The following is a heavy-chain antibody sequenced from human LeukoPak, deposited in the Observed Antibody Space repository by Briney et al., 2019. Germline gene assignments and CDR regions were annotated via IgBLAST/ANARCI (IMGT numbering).Heavy chain of an antibody. CDR2: ISAYNGNT. D-gene: IGHD5-24*01. CDR3: ARDDGYNADAFDI. J-gene: IGHJ3*02. CDR1: GYTFTDYY. Sequence: GASVKVSCKASGYTFTDYYVYWVRQAPGQGLEWMGWISAYNGNTNYAQKLQGRVTMTTDTSTSTAYMELRSLRSDDTAVYYCARDDGYNADAFDIWGQGTMVTVSS. V-gene: IGHV1-18*04.